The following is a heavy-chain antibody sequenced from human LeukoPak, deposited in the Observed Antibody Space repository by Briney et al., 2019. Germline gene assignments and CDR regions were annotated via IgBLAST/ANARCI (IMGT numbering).Heavy chain of an antibody. CDR3: AKIRGGSWNAFDI. CDR2: ISGSGGST. D-gene: IGHD2-15*01. V-gene: IGHV3-23*01. J-gene: IGHJ3*02. CDR1: GCTFSSYA. Sequence: GGSPRLSCAASGCTFSSYAMSWIRQAPGKGLEWVSAISGSGGSTYYADSVKGRFTIARENSKNTLFLQMNRLSAEDTAVYYCAKIRGGSWNAFDIWGPGKMVTVSS.